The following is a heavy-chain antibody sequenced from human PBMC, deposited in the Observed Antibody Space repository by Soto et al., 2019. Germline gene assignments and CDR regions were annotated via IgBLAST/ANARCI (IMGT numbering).Heavy chain of an antibody. CDR3: ALREMGCSGGSCYSLHYYYYYMDV. J-gene: IGHJ6*03. CDR2: ISGSGGST. CDR1: GFTFSSYA. D-gene: IGHD2-15*01. V-gene: IGHV3-23*01. Sequence: EVQLLESGGGLVQPGGSLRLSCAASGFTFSSYAMSWVRQAPGKGLEWVSAISGSGGSTYYADSVKGRFTISRDNSKNTLCLQMNSLRAEDTAVYYCALREMGCSGGSCYSLHYYYYYMDVWGKGTTVTVSS.